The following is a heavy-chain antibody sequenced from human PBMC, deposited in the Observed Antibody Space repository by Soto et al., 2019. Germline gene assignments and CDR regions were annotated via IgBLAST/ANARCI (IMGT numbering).Heavy chain of an antibody. CDR2: ISGSGGST. CDR3: AKDRGWLDHGYFDL. D-gene: IGHD6-19*01. Sequence: GGSLRLSCAASGFTFSSYAMSWVRQAPGKGLEWVSAISGSGGSTYYADSVKGRFTISRDNSKNTLYLQMNSLRAEDTVVYYCAKDRGWLDHGYFDLWGRGTPDTVSS. J-gene: IGHJ2*01. CDR1: GFTFSSYA. V-gene: IGHV3-23*01.